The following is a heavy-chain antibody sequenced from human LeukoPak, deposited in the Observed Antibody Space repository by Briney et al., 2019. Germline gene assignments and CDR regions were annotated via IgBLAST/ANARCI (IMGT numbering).Heavy chain of an antibody. V-gene: IGHV4-39*01. D-gene: IGHD6-19*01. CDR2: IYYSGSN. Sequence: SETLSLTCTVSGGSISSSGYYWGWIRQPPGKGLEWIGNIYYSGSNSYNPSLKSRVTISVDTSKNQFSLKLSSVTAADTAVYYCARLIAVAGADWYFDLWGRGTLVTVSS. J-gene: IGHJ2*01. CDR3: ARLIAVAGADWYFDL. CDR1: GGSISSSGYY.